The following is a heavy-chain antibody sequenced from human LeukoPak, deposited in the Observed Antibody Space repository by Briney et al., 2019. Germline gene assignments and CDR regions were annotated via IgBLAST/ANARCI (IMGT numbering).Heavy chain of an antibody. CDR2: ISPGDSDT. J-gene: IGHJ4*02. V-gene: IGHV5-51*01. CDR1: GYIFTGYL. D-gene: IGHD4-23*01. Sequence: GESLKISCKSSGYIFTGYLIGWVRQMPGKGLEWMGIISPGDSDTRYSPSFQGQVTMSADKSINTAYLQRGSLKASDTAMYYCSRGRGATVINSFDYWGQGTLVTVSS. CDR3: SRGRGATVINSFDY.